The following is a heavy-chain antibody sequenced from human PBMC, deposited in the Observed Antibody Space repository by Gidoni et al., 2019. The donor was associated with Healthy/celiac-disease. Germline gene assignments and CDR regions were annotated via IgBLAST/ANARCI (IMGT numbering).Heavy chain of an antibody. Sequence: EVQLVESGGGLVKPGGSLRLSCAASGFTFSNAWMSWVRQAPGKGLEWVGRIKSKTDGGTTDYAAPVKGRFTISRDDSKNTLYLQMNSLKTEDTAVYYCTTDPRTYCSGGSCYPHRYYYGMDVWGQGTTVTVSS. D-gene: IGHD2-15*01. CDR3: TTDPRTYCSGGSCYPHRYYYGMDV. CDR1: GFTFSNAW. V-gene: IGHV3-15*01. CDR2: IKSKTDGGTT. J-gene: IGHJ6*02.